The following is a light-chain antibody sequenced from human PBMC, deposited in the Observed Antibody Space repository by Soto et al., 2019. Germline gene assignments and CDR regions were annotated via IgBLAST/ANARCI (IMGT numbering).Light chain of an antibody. V-gene: IGKV4-1*01. CDR2: WAS. CDR1: QSVLYSSNNKNC. Sequence: DIVMTQSPDSVAVSLGERATINCKSSQSVLYSSNNKNCLAWYQQKTGQPPKLLIYWASTRESGVPDRFSGSGSGTDFTLTISSLQAEDVAVYYCQQYYSTPRTFGQGTKVEIK. CDR3: QQYYSTPRT. J-gene: IGKJ1*01.